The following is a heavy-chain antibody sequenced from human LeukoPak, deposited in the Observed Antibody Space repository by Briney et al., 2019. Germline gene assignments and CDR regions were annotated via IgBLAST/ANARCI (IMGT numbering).Heavy chain of an antibody. Sequence: SETLSLTCTVSGGSISSYYWSWIRQPPGKGLEWIGYIYYSGSTNYNPSLKSRATISVDTSKNQFSLKLSSVTAADTAVYYCARKMRSWLYDYWGQGTLVTASS. CDR3: ARKMRSWLYDY. D-gene: IGHD6-13*01. CDR1: GGSISSYY. CDR2: IYYSGST. V-gene: IGHV4-59*08. J-gene: IGHJ4*02.